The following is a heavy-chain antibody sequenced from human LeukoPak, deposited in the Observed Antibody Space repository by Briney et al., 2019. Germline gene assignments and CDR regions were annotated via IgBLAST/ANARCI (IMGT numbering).Heavy chain of an antibody. Sequence: ASLRVSCKASGYSFSDYGVSWVRQAPGQGLEWMGWINPDNGNTKYAQNVQGRISMTTDKSTTTAYMELRTLRSDDTAVYFCARESDATNWGLFDYWGQGTLVTVSS. J-gene: IGHJ4*02. CDR3: ARESDATNWGLFDY. V-gene: IGHV1-18*01. CDR2: INPDNGNT. D-gene: IGHD7-27*01. CDR1: GYSFSDYG.